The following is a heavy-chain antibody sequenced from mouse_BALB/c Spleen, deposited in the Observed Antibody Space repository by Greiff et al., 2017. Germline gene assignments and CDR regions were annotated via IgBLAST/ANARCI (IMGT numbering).Heavy chain of an antibody. CDR3: TRIYYGYDFAY. D-gene: IGHD2-2*01. CDR1: GYTFTSYY. Sequence: VQLQQSGAELVKPGASVKLSCKASGYTFTSYYMYWVKQRPGQGLEWIGEINPSNGGTNFNEKFKSKATLTVDKSSSTAYMQLSSLTSEDSAVYYSTRIYYGYDFAYWGQGTLVTVSA. CDR2: INPSNGGT. V-gene: IGHV1S81*02. J-gene: IGHJ3*01.